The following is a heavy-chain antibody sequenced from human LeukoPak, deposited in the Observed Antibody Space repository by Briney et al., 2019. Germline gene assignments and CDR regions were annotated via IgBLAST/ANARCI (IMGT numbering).Heavy chain of an antibody. CDR3: AKAVYSYGAPHFDY. J-gene: IGHJ4*02. D-gene: IGHD5-18*01. V-gene: IGHV3-43*01. CDR2: ISWDGGST. CDR1: GFTFDDYT. Sequence: GGSLRLSCAASGFTFDDYTMHWVRQAPGKGLEWVSLISWDGGSTYNADSVKGRFTISRDNSKNSMYLQMNSLRTEDTALYYCAKAVYSYGAPHFDYWGQGTLVTVSS.